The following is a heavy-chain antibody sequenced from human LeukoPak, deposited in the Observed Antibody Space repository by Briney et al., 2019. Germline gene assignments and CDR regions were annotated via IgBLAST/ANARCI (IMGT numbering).Heavy chain of an antibody. Sequence: PGGSLRLSCAASGFTFNDYAMHWVRQAPGKGLEWASGISWNSGSIGYADSVKGRFTISRDNAKNSLYLQMNSLRAEDTALYYCAKDIVGTGDMRYYFDYWGQGTLVTVSS. CDR3: AKDIVGTGDMRYYFDY. CDR1: GFTFNDYA. D-gene: IGHD7-27*01. CDR2: ISWNSGSI. J-gene: IGHJ4*02. V-gene: IGHV3-9*01.